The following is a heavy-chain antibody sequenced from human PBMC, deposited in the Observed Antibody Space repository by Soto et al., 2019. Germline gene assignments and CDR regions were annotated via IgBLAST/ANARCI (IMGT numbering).Heavy chain of an antibody. D-gene: IGHD2-2*01. CDR2: IYYSGST. Sequence: SETLSLTCTVSGGSVSRGSYYWSWIRQPPGKGLEWIGYIYYSGSTNYNPSLKSRVTISVDTSKNQFSLKLSSVTAADTAVYYCAIGGACISTSXHRAFDIWGKGTMVTVSS. V-gene: IGHV4-61*01. J-gene: IGHJ3*02. CDR3: AIGGACISTSXHRAFDI. CDR1: GGSVSRGSYY.